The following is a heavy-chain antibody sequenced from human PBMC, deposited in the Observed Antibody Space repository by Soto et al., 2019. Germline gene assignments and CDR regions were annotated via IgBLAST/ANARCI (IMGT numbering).Heavy chain of an antibody. J-gene: IGHJ1*01. Sequence: PGGSLRLSCSASGLTFSSYAMHWVRQAPGKGLEYVSAISSNGGSTYYADSVKGRFTISRDNSKNTLYLQMSSLRAEDTAVYYCVKAILGYCSGGSCYQFQHWGQGTLVTVSS. CDR2: ISSNGGST. CDR1: GLTFSSYA. V-gene: IGHV3-64D*06. CDR3: VKAILGYCSGGSCYQFQH. D-gene: IGHD2-15*01.